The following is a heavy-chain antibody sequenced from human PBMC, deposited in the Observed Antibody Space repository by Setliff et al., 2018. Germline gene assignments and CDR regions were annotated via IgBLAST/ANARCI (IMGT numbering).Heavy chain of an antibody. CDR3: ARAKGTTMATQYFDY. J-gene: IGHJ4*02. V-gene: IGHV3-33*01. Sequence: HPGGSLRLSCAASGFSFSSYGIHWVRQAPGKGLEWVAVIWFDGSNKYYADSAEGRFTISRDNAKNSLYLQLNSLRAEDTAVYYCARAKGTTMATQYFDYWGQGTLVTVSS. CDR2: IWFDGSNK. D-gene: IGHD3-10*01. CDR1: GFSFSSYG.